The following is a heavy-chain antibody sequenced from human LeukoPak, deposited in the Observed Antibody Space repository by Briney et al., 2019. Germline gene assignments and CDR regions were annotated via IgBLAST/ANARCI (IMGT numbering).Heavy chain of an antibody. J-gene: IGHJ5*02. D-gene: IGHD3-22*01. V-gene: IGHV4-59*11. CDR2: IYYSGST. CDR1: GGSISSHY. Sequence: SETLSLTCTVSGGSISSHYWSWIRQPPGKGLEWIGYIYYSGSTNYNPSLKSRVTISVDTSKNQFSLKLSSVTAADTAVYYCARELNYYDSSGYYYGRFDPWGQGTLVTVSS. CDR3: ARELNYYDSSGYYYGRFDP.